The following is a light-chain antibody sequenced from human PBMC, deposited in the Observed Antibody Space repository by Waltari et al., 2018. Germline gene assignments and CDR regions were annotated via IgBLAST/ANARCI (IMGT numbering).Light chain of an antibody. CDR1: QSISNY. CDR3: QQSYSVPPYT. V-gene: IGKV1-39*01. J-gene: IGKJ2*01. Sequence: DIQMTQYPSSLSASAGDRVTITCRASQSISNYLNWYQQKPGKAPKVLIYSASALQSGVPSRFSGSGSGTDFTLTISSLQPEDFATYYCQQSYSVPPYTFGQGTKLEIK. CDR2: SAS.